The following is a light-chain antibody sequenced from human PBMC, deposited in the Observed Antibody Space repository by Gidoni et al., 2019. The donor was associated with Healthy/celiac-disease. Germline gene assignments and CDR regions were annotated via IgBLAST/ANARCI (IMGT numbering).Light chain of an antibody. J-gene: IGKJ4*01. Sequence: IHITQSPSSVSASVGDRVTITCRASHGISSWLAWYQQNPEKAPKLLIYAASSLQSGVPSRFSGSGSGTDFTLTISIQQPEDVANYYCQQANRFPLTFGGGTKVEIK. V-gene: IGKV1-12*01. CDR1: HGISSW. CDR3: QQANRFPLT. CDR2: AAS.